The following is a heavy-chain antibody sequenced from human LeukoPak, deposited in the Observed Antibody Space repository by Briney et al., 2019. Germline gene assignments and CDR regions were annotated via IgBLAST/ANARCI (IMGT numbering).Heavy chain of an antibody. D-gene: IGHD6-19*01. J-gene: IGHJ4*02. V-gene: IGHV3-30*04. CDR2: ISYDGSNK. CDR3: ARETVAGTYFRFDY. Sequence: PGGSLRLSCAASGFTFSSYAMHWVRQAPGKGLEWVAVISYDGSNKYYADSVKGRFTISRDNSKNTLYLQMNSLRAEDTAVYYCARETVAGTYFRFDYWGQGTLVTVSS. CDR1: GFTFSSYA.